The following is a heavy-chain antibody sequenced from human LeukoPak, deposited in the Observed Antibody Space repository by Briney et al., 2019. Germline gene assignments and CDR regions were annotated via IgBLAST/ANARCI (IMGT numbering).Heavy chain of an antibody. CDR1: GFTFSSYA. CDR3: ARGSPDYYGSGSYYYYYYGMVV. D-gene: IGHD3-10*01. V-gene: IGHV3-30*04. CDR2: ISYNGSNK. J-gene: IGHJ6*04. Sequence: GGSLRLSCAASGFTFSSYAMHWVRQAPGKGLEWVAVISYNGSNKYYADSVKGRFTISRDNSKNTLYLQMNSLRAEDTAVYYCARGSPDYYGSGSYYYYYYGMVVWGKGTTVTVSS.